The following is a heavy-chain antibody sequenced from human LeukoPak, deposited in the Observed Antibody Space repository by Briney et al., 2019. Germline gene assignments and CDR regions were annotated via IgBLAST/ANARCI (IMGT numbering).Heavy chain of an antibody. CDR1: GHTFTSYY. CDR2: INPSGGST. V-gene: IGHV1-46*01. CDR3: ARDQWNYGDYVH. J-gene: IGHJ4*02. D-gene: IGHD4-17*01. Sequence: ASVKVSCKASGHTFTSYYMHWVRQAPGQGLEWMGIINPSGGSTSYAQKFQGRVTMTRDTSTSTVYMELSSLRSEDTAVYYCARDQWNYGDYVHWGQGTLVTVSS.